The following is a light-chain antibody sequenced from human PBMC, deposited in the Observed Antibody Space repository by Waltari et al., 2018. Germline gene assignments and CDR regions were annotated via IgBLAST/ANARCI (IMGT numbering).Light chain of an antibody. V-gene: IGKV3-15*01. CDR1: QSVSSN. J-gene: IGKJ1*01. CDR2: DAS. Sequence: IFITHSPSTLSLSPGERATLSCRASQSVSSNLAWYQQKPGQAPRLLIYDASTRATGIPDRFSVSGSGTDFTLTISILEPEDVAVYFYLQRNEWPQTLGKGKKVEIK. CDR3: LQRNEWPQT.